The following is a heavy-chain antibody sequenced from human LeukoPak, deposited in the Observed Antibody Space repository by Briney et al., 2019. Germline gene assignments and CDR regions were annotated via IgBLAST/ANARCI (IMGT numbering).Heavy chain of an antibody. CDR3: ARVQSYHYYGMDV. CDR2: ISYDGSNK. J-gene: IGHJ6*02. Sequence: GRSLRLSCAASGFAFSSYAMHWVRQAPGKGLEWVAVISYDGSNKYYADSVKGRFTISRDNSKNTLYLQMNSLRAEDTAVYYCARVQSYHYYGMDVWGQGTTVTVSS. V-gene: IGHV3-30*04. CDR1: GFAFSSYA.